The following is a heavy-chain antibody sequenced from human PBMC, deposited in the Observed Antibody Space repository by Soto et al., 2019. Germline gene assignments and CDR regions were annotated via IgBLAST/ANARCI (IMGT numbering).Heavy chain of an antibody. CDR2: ISGSGGST. CDR1: RFTFSRYA. D-gene: IGHD4-4*01. V-gene: IGHV3-23*01. J-gene: IGHJ4*02. CDR3: AKDTSIYTVPPPEPSHY. Sequence: GGSLRLACAASRFTFSRYAMSWVRQAPGKGLEWVSAISGSGGSTYYADSVKGRFTISRDNSKNTLYLQMNSLRAEDTAVYYCAKDTSIYTVPPPEPSHYSGQATLRTGSS.